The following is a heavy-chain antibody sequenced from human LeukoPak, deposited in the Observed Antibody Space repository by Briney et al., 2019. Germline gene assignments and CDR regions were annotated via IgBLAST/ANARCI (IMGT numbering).Heavy chain of an antibody. D-gene: IGHD6-13*01. CDR2: INPSGGST. J-gene: IGHJ4*02. V-gene: IGHV1-46*01. Sequence: ASVKVSCKASGYTFTSYYMHWVRQAPGQGLEWMGIINPSGGSTSYAQKFQGRVTMTRDTSTSTVYMELSSLSSEDTAVYYCARDLWIAAAGRSAYGSSGWHEVVSYWGQGTLVTVSS. CDR3: ARDLWIAAAGRSAYGSSGWHEVVSY. CDR1: GYTFTSYY.